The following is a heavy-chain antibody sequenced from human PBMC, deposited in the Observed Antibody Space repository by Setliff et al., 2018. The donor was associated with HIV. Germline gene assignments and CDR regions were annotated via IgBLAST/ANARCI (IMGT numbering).Heavy chain of an antibody. J-gene: IGHJ5*02. CDR2: IYTSGTT. Sequence: KTSETLSLTCAVSSASISNYHWSWIRQTPGKGLEWIGAIYTSGTTNYNPSLEGRITTSVDLSKNHFSLNLHSVTAADTAVYYCAIGDEYPGVFQPWGQGKVVTVSS. D-gene: IGHD2-2*01. CDR3: AIGDEYPGVFQP. V-gene: IGHV4-4*09. CDR1: SASISNYH.